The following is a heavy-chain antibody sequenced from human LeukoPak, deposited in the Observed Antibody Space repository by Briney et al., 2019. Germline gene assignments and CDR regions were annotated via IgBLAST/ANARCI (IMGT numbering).Heavy chain of an antibody. J-gene: IGHJ4*02. V-gene: IGHV4-59*06. CDR3: ARDGQAAAGSDGIDY. D-gene: IGHD6-13*01. CDR1: GGSISSYY. Sequence: SETLSLTCTVSGGSISSYYWSWIRQPPGKGLEWIGYIYYSGSTYYNPSLKSRVTISVDTSKNQFSLKLSSVTAADTAVYYCARDGQAAAGSDGIDYWGQGTLVTVSS. CDR2: IYYSGST.